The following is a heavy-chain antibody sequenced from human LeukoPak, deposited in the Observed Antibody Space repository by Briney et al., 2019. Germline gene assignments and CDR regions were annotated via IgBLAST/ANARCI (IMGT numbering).Heavy chain of an antibody. J-gene: IGHJ4*02. V-gene: IGHV3-7*03. Sequence: GSLRLSCAASGFTFSNYWMSWVRQAPGKGPEWVANIKQDGSEQYYVDSVKGRFTISRDNAKNSLYLQMNSLRDEDTAVYYCARMGSGHDWSLFDYWGQGTLVTVSS. CDR3: ARMGSGHDWSLFDY. D-gene: IGHD5-12*01. CDR1: GFTFSNYW. CDR2: IKQDGSEQ.